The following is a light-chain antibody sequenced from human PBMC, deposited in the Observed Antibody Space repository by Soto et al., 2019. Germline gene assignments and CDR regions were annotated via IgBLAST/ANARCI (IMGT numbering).Light chain of an antibody. CDR1: QVISSY. CDR3: QHYNSYSEA. V-gene: IGKV1-9*01. Sequence: DIQLTQAPSFLSASAGDRVTITCRASQVISSYLAWYQQKPGRAPKLLIYDASSLESGVPSRFSGSGSGTEFTLTISSLQPDDFATYYCQHYNSYSEAFGQGTKVDIK. CDR2: DAS. J-gene: IGKJ1*01.